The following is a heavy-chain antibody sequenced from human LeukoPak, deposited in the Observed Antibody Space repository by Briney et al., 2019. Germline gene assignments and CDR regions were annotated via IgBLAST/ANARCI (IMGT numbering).Heavy chain of an antibody. V-gene: IGHV4-34*01. CDR3: ARADREFDGMDV. CDR2: INHSGST. J-gene: IGHJ6*02. D-gene: IGHD1-14*01. CDR1: GGSFSGYY. Sequence: SETLSLTCAVYGGSFSGYYWSWIRQPPGKGLEWIGEINHSGSTNYNPSLKSRVTISVDTSKNQFSLKLSSVTAADTAVYYCARADREFDGMDVWGQGTTVTVSS.